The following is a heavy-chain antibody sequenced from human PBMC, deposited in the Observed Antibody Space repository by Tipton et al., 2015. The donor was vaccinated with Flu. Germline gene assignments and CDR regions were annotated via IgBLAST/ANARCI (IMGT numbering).Heavy chain of an antibody. D-gene: IGHD2-15*01. CDR2: VYHRGSP. V-gene: IGHV4-4*02. CDR1: GGSISSNHW. J-gene: IGHJ6*02. Sequence: GLVKPSGTLSLMCAVSGGSISSNHWWTWVRQPPGKGLEWIGEVYHRGSPKYNPSLESRVTMSVDKSKNQFSLKLNSVTAADTAIYYCARLGCSGATCPYALDVWGRGTTVAVSS. CDR3: ARLGCSGATCPYALDV.